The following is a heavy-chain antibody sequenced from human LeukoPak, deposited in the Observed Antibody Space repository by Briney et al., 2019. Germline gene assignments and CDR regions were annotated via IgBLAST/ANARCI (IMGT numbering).Heavy chain of an antibody. CDR1: GFTVSSNY. CDR3: ASRSEYSSGWLDY. J-gene: IGHJ4*02. V-gene: IGHV3-53*01. D-gene: IGHD6-19*01. CDR2: IYSGGSA. Sequence: PGGSLRLSCAASGFTVSSNYMSWVRQAPGKGLEWVSVIYSGGSAYYADSVKGRFTISRDNSKNTLYLQMNSLRAEDTAVYYCASRSEYSSGWLDYWGQGTLVTVSS.